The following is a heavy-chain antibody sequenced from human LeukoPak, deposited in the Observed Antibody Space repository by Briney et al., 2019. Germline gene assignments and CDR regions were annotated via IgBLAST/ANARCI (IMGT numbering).Heavy chain of an antibody. Sequence: GGSLGLSCAASGFTFTNYAMSWVRQAPGKGLEWVSGMSGRGVSTYYADSVKGRFTISSDNSKNTLYLQMNSLRAEDTAIYYCAKDCNGGNCYIDYWGQGTLVTVAS. CDR2: MSGRGVST. CDR3: AKDCNGGNCYIDY. V-gene: IGHV3-23*01. D-gene: IGHD2-15*01. CDR1: GFTFTNYA. J-gene: IGHJ4*02.